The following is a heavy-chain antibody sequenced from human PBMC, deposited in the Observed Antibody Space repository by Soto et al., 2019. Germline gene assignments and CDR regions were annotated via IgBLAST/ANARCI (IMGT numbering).Heavy chain of an antibody. CDR2: IKQDGSEK. D-gene: IGHD5-12*01. Sequence: GGSLRLSCAASGFTFSSYRMSWVRQAPGKGLEWVANIKQDGSEKYYVDSVKGRFTISRDNAKNSLYLQMNSLRAEDTAVYYCARHKAREYSGYDFFFDYWGQGTLVTVSS. CDR3: ARHKAREYSGYDFFFDY. V-gene: IGHV3-7*01. J-gene: IGHJ4*02. CDR1: GFTFSSYR.